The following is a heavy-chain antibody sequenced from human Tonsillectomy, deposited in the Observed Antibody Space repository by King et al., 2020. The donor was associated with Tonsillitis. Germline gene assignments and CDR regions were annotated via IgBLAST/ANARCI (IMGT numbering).Heavy chain of an antibody. CDR2: IYYSGST. V-gene: IGHV4-39*01. J-gene: IGHJ4*02. D-gene: IGHD5-12*01. Sequence: PLQESGPGLVKPSETLSLTCTVSGGSISSISYYWGWIRQPPGKGLEWIGTIYYSGSTHYNPSLESRVTIAVDTSNNQFSLKLTSVTAADTAVYFCASHFEGLRSHFDSWGQGTRVTVSS. CDR3: ASHFEGLRSHFDS. CDR1: GGSISSISYY.